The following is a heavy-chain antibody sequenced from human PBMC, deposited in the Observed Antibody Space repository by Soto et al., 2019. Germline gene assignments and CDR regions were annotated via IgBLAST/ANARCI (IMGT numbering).Heavy chain of an antibody. J-gene: IGHJ4*02. Sequence: ETLSLTCSVSGGSFRDHYWTWIRQPPGKGLEWIGYISYSGYTNYKPSLKSRLTMSVDMAKNQFSLKLNSLTAADTAVYYCARTTEKDGKEGLDYWGQGTLVTVSS. CDR3: ARTTEKDGKEGLDY. CDR2: ISYSGYT. CDR1: GGSFRDHY. V-gene: IGHV4-59*11. D-gene: IGHD4-4*01.